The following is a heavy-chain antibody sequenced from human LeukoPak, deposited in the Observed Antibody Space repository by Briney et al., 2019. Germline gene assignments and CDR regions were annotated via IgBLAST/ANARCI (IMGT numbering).Heavy chain of an antibody. J-gene: IGHJ4*02. CDR2: ISTYNGNT. V-gene: IGHV1-18*01. Sequence: ASVKVSCKASGYTFTSYGISWMRQAPGQGLEWVGWISTYNGNTDYPQRPQGRVTLTTDTSTSTAYMELGSLRSDDTAVYYCSRDGGLYWGQGTLVTVSS. D-gene: IGHD3-16*01. CDR1: GYTFTSYG. CDR3: SRDGGLY.